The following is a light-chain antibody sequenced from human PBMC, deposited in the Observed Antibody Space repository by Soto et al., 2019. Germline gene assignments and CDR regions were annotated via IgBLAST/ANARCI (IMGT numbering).Light chain of an antibody. J-gene: IGKJ2*01. CDR1: QSVTYD. CDR2: GAS. CDR3: QQYYYWPPYT. Sequence: EIVLTQSPDTLSLSPGERATLSCRASQSVTYDQLAWYRQTPGQAPRLLIYGASSRAAGIPARFSASGSGTEFTLTISSLQSEDSSVYFCQQYYYWPPYTFGQGTK. V-gene: IGKV3D-15*01.